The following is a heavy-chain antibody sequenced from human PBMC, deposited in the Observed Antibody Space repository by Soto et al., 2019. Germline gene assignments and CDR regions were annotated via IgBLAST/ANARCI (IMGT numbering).Heavy chain of an antibody. Sequence: ASVKVSCKASGYTFTSYYMHWVRQAPGQGLEWMGIINPSGGSTSYAQKFQGRVTMTTDKSTNTVYMELRSLRSDDTAVYYCARGGDGYNFGAVYWGQGTPVTVSS. CDR1: GYTFTSYY. D-gene: IGHD2-21*01. V-gene: IGHV1-46*01. CDR2: INPSGGST. CDR3: ARGGDGYNFGAVY. J-gene: IGHJ4*02.